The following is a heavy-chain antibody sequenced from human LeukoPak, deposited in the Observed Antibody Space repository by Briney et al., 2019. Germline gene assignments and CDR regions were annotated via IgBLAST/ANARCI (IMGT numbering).Heavy chain of an antibody. CDR3: ARALVVPARYYYYYGMDV. Sequence: GGSLRLSCAASGFTFSSYSMNWVRQAPGKGLEWVANIKQDGSEKYYVDSVKGRFTISRDNAKNSLYLQMNSLRAEDTAVYYCARALVVPARYYYYYGMDVWGQGTTVTVSS. V-gene: IGHV3-7*03. J-gene: IGHJ6*02. D-gene: IGHD2-2*01. CDR1: GFTFSSYS. CDR2: IKQDGSEK.